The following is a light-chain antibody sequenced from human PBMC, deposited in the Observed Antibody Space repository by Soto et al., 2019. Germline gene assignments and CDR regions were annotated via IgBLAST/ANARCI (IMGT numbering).Light chain of an antibody. CDR2: EVS. J-gene: IGLJ2*01. CDR1: SSDVGGYNY. CDR3: TSYTSSATLVV. V-gene: IGLV2-14*01. Sequence: QSALTQPASVSGSPGQSITISCTGTSSDVGGYNYVSWYQHHPGNAPKLMIYEVSNRPSGVSNRFSGSKSGNTASLTISGLQAEDEAYYYCTSYTSSATLVVFGGGTKLTVL.